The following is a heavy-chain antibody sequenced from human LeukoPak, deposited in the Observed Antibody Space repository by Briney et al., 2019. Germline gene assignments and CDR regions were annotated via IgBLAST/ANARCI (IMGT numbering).Heavy chain of an antibody. D-gene: IGHD2-21*01. CDR1: GGTFSSYA. CDR2: IIPILGIA. J-gene: IGHJ6*02. Sequence: SVKVSCKASGGTFSSYAISWVRQAPGQGLEWMGRIIPILGIANYAQKFQGRVTITADKSTSTAYMELSSLRSEDTAAYYCARDCGGDCYYYGMDVWGQGTTVTVSS. CDR3: ARDCGGDCYYYGMDV. V-gene: IGHV1-69*04.